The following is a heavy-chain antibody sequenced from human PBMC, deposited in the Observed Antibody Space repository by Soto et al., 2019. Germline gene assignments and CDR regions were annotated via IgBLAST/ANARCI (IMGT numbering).Heavy chain of an antibody. D-gene: IGHD6-6*01. CDR3: ASTLYSSSYQYFDY. CDR2: IDPSDSYT. J-gene: IGHJ4*02. V-gene: IGHV5-10-1*01. CDR1: GYRSTSYW. Sequence: GESVKISCMASGYRSTSYWISWGRQMPGKGLEWMGRIDPSDSYTNYSPSFQGHVTISADKSISTAYLQWSSLKASDTAMYYCASTLYSSSYQYFDYWGQGTLVTVSS.